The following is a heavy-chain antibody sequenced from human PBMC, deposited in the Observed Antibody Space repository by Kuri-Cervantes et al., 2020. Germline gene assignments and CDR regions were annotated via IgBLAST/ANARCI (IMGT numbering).Heavy chain of an antibody. D-gene: IGHD2-15*01. CDR3: ARVLGYCSGGSCYGHYYYYMDV. CDR2: MNPNSGNT. J-gene: IGHJ6*03. Sequence: ASVKVSCKASGYTFTSYDINWVRQATGQGLEWMGWMNPNSGNTGYAQKFQGRVTMTRNTSISTAYMELSSLRSEDTAVYYCARVLGYCSGGSCYGHYYYYMDVWGKGTTVTVSS. V-gene: IGHV1-8*02. CDR1: GYTFTSYD.